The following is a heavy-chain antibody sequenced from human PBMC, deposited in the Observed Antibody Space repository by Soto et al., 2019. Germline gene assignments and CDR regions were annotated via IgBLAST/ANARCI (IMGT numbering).Heavy chain of an antibody. J-gene: IGHJ4*02. Sequence: PGGSLRLSCAASGFAFSNYAMHWVRQAPGKGLEWVSAISGSGGSTYYADSVKVRFTISRDNSKNPLYLQMNSLRAEDTAVYYCAKSGNFWSGHYTGWGQGTLVTVSS. CDR2: ISGSGGST. CDR1: GFAFSNYA. CDR3: AKSGNFWSGHYTG. V-gene: IGHV3-23*01. D-gene: IGHD3-3*01.